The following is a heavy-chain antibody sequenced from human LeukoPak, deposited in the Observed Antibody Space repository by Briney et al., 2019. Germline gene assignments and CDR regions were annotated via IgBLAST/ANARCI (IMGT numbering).Heavy chain of an antibody. V-gene: IGHV4-59*08. CDR3: ARRVAVTARYYFDF. Sequence: SETLSLTCTVSGGSISTYYWSWIRQPPGKGLKWIGYVYYNGNTNYNPSLKSRVTISVDTSKNQFSLQLTSVTAADTAVYFCARRVAVTARYYFDFWGQGTLVTVSS. D-gene: IGHD6-19*01. CDR1: GGSISTYY. J-gene: IGHJ4*02. CDR2: VYYNGNT.